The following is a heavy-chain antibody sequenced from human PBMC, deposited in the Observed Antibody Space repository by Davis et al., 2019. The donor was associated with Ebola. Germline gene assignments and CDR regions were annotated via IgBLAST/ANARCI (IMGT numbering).Heavy chain of an antibody. J-gene: IGHJ4*02. CDR1: GGSFSGYY. V-gene: IGHV4-34*01. CDR3: ARDFVAGGY. D-gene: IGHD1-26*01. CDR2: INHSGST. Sequence: PSETLSLTCAVYGGSFSGYYWSWIRQPPGKGLEWIGEINHSGSTNYNPSLKSRVTISVDTSKNQFSLKLNSVTAADTAVYYCARDFVAGGYWGQGTLVTVSS.